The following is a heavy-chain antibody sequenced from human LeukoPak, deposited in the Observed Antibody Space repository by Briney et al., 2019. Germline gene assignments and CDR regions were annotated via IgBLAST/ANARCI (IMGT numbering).Heavy chain of an antibody. Sequence: GASVKVSCKASGYTFTSYYMHWVRQAPGQGLEWMGIINPSGGSTSYAQKFQGRVTITRDMSTSTAYMELSSLRFEDTAVYYCAADPYDYGDYVLGYWGQGTLVTVSS. V-gene: IGHV1-46*01. D-gene: IGHD4-17*01. CDR2: INPSGGST. J-gene: IGHJ4*02. CDR1: GYTFTSYY. CDR3: AADPYDYGDYVLGY.